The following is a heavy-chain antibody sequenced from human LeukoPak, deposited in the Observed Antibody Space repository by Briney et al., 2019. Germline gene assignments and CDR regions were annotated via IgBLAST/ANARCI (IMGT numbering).Heavy chain of an antibody. CDR1: GASLSSGPSF. D-gene: IGHD3-16*01. CDR2: ICGASGNT. CDR3: AEHSHANTV. V-gene: IGHV4-61*02. Sequence: SETLSITCTVSGASLSSGPSFCSWIRQPAGKGLEWIGRICGASGNTNYNPSLKSRVTISVDASKNQFSLKLTSVTAADTAVYYCAEHSHANTVWGQGTLVTGSS. J-gene: IGHJ4*02.